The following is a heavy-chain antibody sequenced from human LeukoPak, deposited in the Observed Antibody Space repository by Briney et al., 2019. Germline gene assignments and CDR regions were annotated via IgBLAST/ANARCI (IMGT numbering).Heavy chain of an antibody. V-gene: IGHV3-21*01. CDR3: ARDDSIVLMVYAAPRAFDI. D-gene: IGHD2-8*01. CDR2: ISSSSSYI. Sequence: GGSLRLSCAASGFTFSSYSMTWVRQAPGKGLEWVSSISSSSSYIYYADSVKGRFTISRDNAKNSLYLQMNSLRAEDTAVYYCARDDSIVLMVYAAPRAFDIWGQGTMVTVSS. J-gene: IGHJ3*02. CDR1: GFTFSSYS.